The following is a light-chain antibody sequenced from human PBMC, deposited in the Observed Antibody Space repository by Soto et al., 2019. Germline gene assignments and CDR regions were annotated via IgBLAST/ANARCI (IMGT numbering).Light chain of an antibody. Sequence: QSALTQPASVSGSPGQSISISCTGTSSDVGGYDYVSWYQCRPGEAPKLLLFEINKRPSGASTRFSGSKSGNTASLTISGLQAEDEADYYCSSYTNTATLVIFGGGTQLTVL. CDR3: SSYTNTATLVI. CDR2: EIN. J-gene: IGLJ2*01. V-gene: IGLV2-14*01. CDR1: SSDVGGYDY.